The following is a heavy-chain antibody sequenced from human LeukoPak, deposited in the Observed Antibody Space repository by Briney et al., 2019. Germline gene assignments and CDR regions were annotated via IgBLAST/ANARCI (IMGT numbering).Heavy chain of an antibody. Sequence: GESLQISCQGSGSIFTSYWIGWVRQVPGKGLEWMGTIYAGDSDTRYSPSFQGQVTISVDKSITTAYLQWSSLTASDTAVYYCATGRYCSGGRCLSSLDFWGQGTLVTVSS. D-gene: IGHD2-15*01. CDR2: IYAGDSDT. V-gene: IGHV5-51*01. J-gene: IGHJ4*02. CDR1: GSIFTSYW. CDR3: ATGRYCSGGRCLSSLDF.